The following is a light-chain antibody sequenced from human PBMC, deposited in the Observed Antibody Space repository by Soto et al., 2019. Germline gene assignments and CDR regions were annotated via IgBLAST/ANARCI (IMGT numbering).Light chain of an antibody. V-gene: IGLV1-40*01. Sequence: QAVLTQPPSVSGAPGQRVTISCIGSSSNIGAGYDIHWYQQLPGTAPKLLIYGDSNRPSGVPDRFSGSKSGTSASLAITGLPAEDEADYYCQSHDSSLSGVVFGGGTKLTVL. CDR1: SSNIGAGYD. CDR3: QSHDSSLSGVV. CDR2: GDS. J-gene: IGLJ2*01.